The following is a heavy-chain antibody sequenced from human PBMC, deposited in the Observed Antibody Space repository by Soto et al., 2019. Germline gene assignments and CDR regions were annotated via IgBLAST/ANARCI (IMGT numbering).Heavy chain of an antibody. Sequence: QMHLQESGSGLVKPSQTLSLTCAVSGGSLSSSAYSWSWIRHPPGKGLEWIGFIYQSGSTYYNPSLKCRVTMSLDRPKNQFSLKLSSVTAADTAVYYCARELLFYDSDGFSWDDAFDIWGQGTMVTVSS. CDR2: IYQSGST. D-gene: IGHD3-22*01. V-gene: IGHV4-30-2*01. CDR3: ARELLFYDSDGFSWDDAFDI. CDR1: GGSLSSSAYS. J-gene: IGHJ3*02.